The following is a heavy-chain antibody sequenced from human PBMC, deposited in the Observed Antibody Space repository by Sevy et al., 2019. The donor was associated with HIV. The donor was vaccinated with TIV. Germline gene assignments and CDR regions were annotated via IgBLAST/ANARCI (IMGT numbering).Heavy chain of an antibody. V-gene: IGHV3-23*01. CDR2: IGGDGDIT. CDR1: GFTFSNYG. J-gene: IGHJ4*02. CDR3: AKVLSLSPRSIPAAVLDY. Sequence: GGSLRLSCAASGFTFSNYGMNWVRHAPGVGLEWVATIGGDGDITHYADSVKGRFTISRDNFKNTLHLQLNNLRGDDTAIYFCAKVLSLSPRSIPAAVLDYWGRGTLVTVSS. D-gene: IGHD2-2*01.